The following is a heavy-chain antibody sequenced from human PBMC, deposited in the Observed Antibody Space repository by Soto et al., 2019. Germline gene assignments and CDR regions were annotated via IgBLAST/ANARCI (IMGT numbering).Heavy chain of an antibody. J-gene: IGHJ3*02. CDR2: FYHSGDT. Sequence: QLQLQESGPGLVKPSETLSLTCTVSGDSISSPGYYWGWIRQPPGKGLEWIGSFYHSGDTYYTPSHKRRGTTSVDTSKKQVSLKLRSVTASDTAVYYCARRADILTAVDAFTIWGQGTMVNVSS. D-gene: IGHD3-9*01. CDR1: GDSISSPGYY. CDR3: ARRADILTAVDAFTI. V-gene: IGHV4-39*01.